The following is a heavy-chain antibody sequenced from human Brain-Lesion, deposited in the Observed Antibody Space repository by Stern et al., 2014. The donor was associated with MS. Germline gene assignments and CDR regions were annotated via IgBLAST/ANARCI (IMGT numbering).Heavy chain of an antibody. J-gene: IGHJ6*02. V-gene: IGHV3-21*01. D-gene: IGHD4-11*01. Sequence: EVQLVESAGGLVKRGGSLRLSCAASGFSLSPYSVSWVRHAPGKGLEWVSSISSTTTYIYYVDAVKGRFTISRDNAKNSVFLQMNGLGADDTAVYYCARGYSDAYYRGLDVWGQGTTVTVSS. CDR3: ARGYSDAYYRGLDV. CDR1: GFSLSPYS. CDR2: ISSTTTYI.